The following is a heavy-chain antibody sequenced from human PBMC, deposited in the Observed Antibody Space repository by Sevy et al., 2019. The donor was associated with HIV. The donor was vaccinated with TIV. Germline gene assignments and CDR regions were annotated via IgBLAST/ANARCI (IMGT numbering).Heavy chain of an antibody. CDR2: LSRSSSYR. D-gene: IGHD6-6*01. Sequence: GGSLRLTCAASGFTFSSYSMNWVRLAPGKGLEWVSSLSRSSSYRNYAESVKGRFTISRDDARNSLYLQMNSLRAEDTAMYYCARDSNEQIVDYWGQGTLVTVSS. V-gene: IGHV3-21*01. CDR3: ARDSNEQIVDY. J-gene: IGHJ4*02. CDR1: GFTFSSYS.